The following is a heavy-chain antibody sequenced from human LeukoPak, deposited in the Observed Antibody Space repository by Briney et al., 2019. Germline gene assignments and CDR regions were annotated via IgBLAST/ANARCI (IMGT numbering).Heavy chain of an antibody. CDR2: IYYSGST. CDR1: GGSISSSSYY. Sequence: SETLSLTCTVSGGSISSSSYYWGRIRQPPGKGLEWIGSIYYSGSTYYNPSLKSRVTISVDTSKNQFSLKLSSVTAADTAVYYCARAGYYGSGSYYNNEYFQHWGQGTLVTVSS. J-gene: IGHJ1*01. CDR3: ARAGYYGSGSYYNNEYFQH. D-gene: IGHD3-10*01. V-gene: IGHV4-39*07.